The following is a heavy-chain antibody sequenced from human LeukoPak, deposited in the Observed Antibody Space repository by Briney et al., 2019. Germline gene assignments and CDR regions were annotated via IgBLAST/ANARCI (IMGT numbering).Heavy chain of an antibody. V-gene: IGHV3-30*18. D-gene: IGHD2-2*01. CDR2: ISYDGSNK. CDR1: GFTFRSFG. CDR3: AKGLGNCSSRSCSVDY. Sequence: GRSLRLSCAASGFTFRSFGMHCVRQAPGKGLEWVAVISYDGSNKYYADSVEGRFTISRDNSKNTLYLQMNSLRAEDTAVYYCAKGLGNCSSRSCSVDYWGQGTLVTVSS. J-gene: IGHJ4*02.